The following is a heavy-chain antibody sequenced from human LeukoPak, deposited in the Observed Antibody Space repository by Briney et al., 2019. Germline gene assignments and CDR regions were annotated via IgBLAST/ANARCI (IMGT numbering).Heavy chain of an antibody. CDR2: IRSKAYGGTT. Sequence: GGSLRLSCAASGFTFKSYAMTWVRQAPGKGLEWVGFIRSKAYGGTTEYAASVKGRFTISRDDSKSIAYLQMNSLKTEDTAVYYCTASTGWYYFDYWGQGTLVTVSS. CDR1: GFTFKSYA. D-gene: IGHD6-19*01. V-gene: IGHV3-49*04. J-gene: IGHJ4*02. CDR3: TASTGWYYFDY.